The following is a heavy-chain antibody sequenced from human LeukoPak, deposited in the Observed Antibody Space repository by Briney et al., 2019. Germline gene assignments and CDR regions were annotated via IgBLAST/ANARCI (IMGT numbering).Heavy chain of an antibody. D-gene: IGHD3-16*01. CDR2: LRGNGET. J-gene: IGHJ4*02. V-gene: IGHV3-23*01. CDR3: ASASWVSSTDAVR. Sequence: GGSLRLSCAASGLSFSTFAMSWVRQGPARGLEWVSSLRGNGETFYAESVKGRFTLSSDSFRNTVYLHLNNLKVEDTAMYYCASASWVSSTDAVRWGQGTLVTVSS. CDR1: GLSFSTFA.